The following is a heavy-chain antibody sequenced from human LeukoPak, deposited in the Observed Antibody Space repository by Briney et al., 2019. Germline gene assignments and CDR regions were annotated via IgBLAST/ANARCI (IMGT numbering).Heavy chain of an antibody. CDR3: ARDHGSTEAVDY. D-gene: IGHD3-10*01. Sequence: SETLSLTCAVYGEPSIGYYWGWIRQPPGKGLEWIGSIYYSGSTYYNPSLKSRVTISVDTSKNQFSLKLSSVTAADTAVYYCARDHGSTEAVDYWGQGTLVTVSS. J-gene: IGHJ4*02. V-gene: IGHV4-34*01. CDR2: IYYSGST. CDR1: GEPSIGYY.